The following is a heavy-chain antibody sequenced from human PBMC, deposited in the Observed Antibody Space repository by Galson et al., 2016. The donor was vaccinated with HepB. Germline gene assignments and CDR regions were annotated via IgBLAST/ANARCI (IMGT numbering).Heavy chain of an antibody. CDR3: ARSPPYDSWSGYYKVNWYFDL. D-gene: IGHD3-3*01. CDR2: ISSSGNTV. V-gene: IGHV3-11*01. CDR1: GITFSDYY. Sequence: LRLSCAASGITFSDYYMSWIRQAPGKGLEWISYISSSGNTVYYADSVRGRFTISRDNAKNSVHLQMDSLRAEDTAVYFCARSPPYDSWSGYYKVNWYFDLWGRGTLVTVAS. J-gene: IGHJ2*01.